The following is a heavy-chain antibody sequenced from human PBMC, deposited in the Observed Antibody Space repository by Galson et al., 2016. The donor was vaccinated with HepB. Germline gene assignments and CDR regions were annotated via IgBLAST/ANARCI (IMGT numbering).Heavy chain of an antibody. J-gene: IGHJ4*02. V-gene: IGHV4-4*01. CDR2: VYREGST. D-gene: IGHD6-6*01. CDR1: GASISSTNW. CDR3: ARLSSSSYYLDF. Sequence: ETLSLTCTVSGASISSTNWWTWVRQSPEKGLEWIGEVYREGSTNYNPSLKGRVSLSVDKSRNQFFLDLTSLTAADTAVYFCARLSSSSYYLDFWGQGILVTVSS.